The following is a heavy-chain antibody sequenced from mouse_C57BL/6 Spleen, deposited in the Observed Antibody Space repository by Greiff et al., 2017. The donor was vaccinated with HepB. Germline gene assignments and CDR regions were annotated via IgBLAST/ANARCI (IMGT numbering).Heavy chain of an antibody. J-gene: IGHJ1*03. V-gene: IGHV1-53*01. CDR2: INPSNGGT. CDR3: ARGDYYGSSYVWYFDV. CDR1: GYTFTSYW. Sequence: QVHVKQPGTELVKPGASVKLSCKASGYTFTSYWMHWVKQRPGQGLEWIGNINPSNGGTNYNEKFKSKATLTVDKSSSTAYMQLSSLTSEDSAVYYCARGDYYGSSYVWYFDVWGTGTTVTVSS. D-gene: IGHD1-1*01.